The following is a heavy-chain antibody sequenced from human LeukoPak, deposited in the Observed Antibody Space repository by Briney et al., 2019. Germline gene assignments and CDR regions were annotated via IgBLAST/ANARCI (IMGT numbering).Heavy chain of an antibody. CDR1: GGSVSSGSYY. D-gene: IGHD1-1*01. Sequence: SETLSLTCTVSGGSVSSGSYYWSWIRQPPGKGLEWIGYIYYSGSTNYNPSLKSRVTISVDTSKNQFSLKLSSVTAADTAVYYCARDRAGTTWGERVWFDPWGQGTLVTVSS. CDR3: ARDRAGTTWGERVWFDP. CDR2: IYYSGST. V-gene: IGHV4-61*01. J-gene: IGHJ5*02.